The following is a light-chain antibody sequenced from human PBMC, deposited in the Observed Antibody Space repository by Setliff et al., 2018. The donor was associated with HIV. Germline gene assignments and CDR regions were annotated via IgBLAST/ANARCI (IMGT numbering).Light chain of an antibody. J-gene: IGLJ1*01. CDR2: EVR. V-gene: IGLV2-14*01. Sequence: QSALTQPASVSGSPGQSITNSCTGTSSDVGGYNYVSWYQQHPGKAPKLIIYEVRNRPSGVSNRFSGSKSGNTASLTISGLQAEDEADYYCSSYAITNTLPFGTGTKVTVL. CDR1: SSDVGGYNY. CDR3: SSYAITNTLP.